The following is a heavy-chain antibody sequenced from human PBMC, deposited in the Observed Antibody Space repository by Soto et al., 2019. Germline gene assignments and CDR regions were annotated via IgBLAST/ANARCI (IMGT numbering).Heavy chain of an antibody. Sequence: ASVNVSCKASGYTFTSYGISWVRQAPGQGLEWMGWINSYNGNTNYAQKLQGRVTMTTDTSTSTAYMELRSLRSDDTAVYYCAREPVAGIWFDPWGQGTLVTVSS. J-gene: IGHJ5*02. CDR2: INSYNGNT. V-gene: IGHV1-18*01. CDR3: AREPVAGIWFDP. D-gene: IGHD6-19*01. CDR1: GYTFTSYG.